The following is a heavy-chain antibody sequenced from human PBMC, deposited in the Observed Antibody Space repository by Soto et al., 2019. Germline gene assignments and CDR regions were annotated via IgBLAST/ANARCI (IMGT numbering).Heavy chain of an antibody. D-gene: IGHD3-16*01. CDR2: MQHTGNT. J-gene: IGHJ5*02. V-gene: IGHV4-4*07. CDR1: GASIRSYH. CDR3: AKDVSSRWGFEP. Sequence: QVQLQESGPGLVKPAETLSLTCAVSGASIRSYHWSWIRQPAGKGLEWIGRMQHTGNTNYNPSLKSRGTMSVDTSKNQISLKMTSVTAADTGVYFCAKDVSSRWGFEPWCQGILVIVSS.